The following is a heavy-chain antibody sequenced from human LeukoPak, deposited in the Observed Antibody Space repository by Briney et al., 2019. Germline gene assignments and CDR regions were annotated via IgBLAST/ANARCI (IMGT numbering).Heavy chain of an antibody. CDR1: DFSFITYA. CDR3: AKVRWGSDNALDS. D-gene: IGHD3-16*01. J-gene: IGHJ4*02. CDR2: ISGGGDAT. V-gene: IGHV3-23*01. Sequence: PGGSLRLSCAASDFSFITYAMSWVRQAPGKGLEWVSTISGGGDATYYADSVKGRFTISRDNSKNTLYLQMNSLRAEDTAVYYCAKVRWGSDNALDSWGQGTLVTGSS.